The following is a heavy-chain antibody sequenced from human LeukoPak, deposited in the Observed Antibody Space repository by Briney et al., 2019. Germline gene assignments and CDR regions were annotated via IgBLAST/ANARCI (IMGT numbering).Heavy chain of an antibody. CDR1: GYSISSGYY. J-gene: IGHJ4*02. CDR3: AGHNYYDSSGYYKGEGYFDY. V-gene: IGHV4-38-2*01. D-gene: IGHD3-22*01. Sequence: SETLSLTCAVAGYSISSGYYWGWIRQPPGKGLEWIGSIYHSGSTYYNPSLKSRVTISVDTSKNQFSLKLSSVTAAGTAVYYCAGHNYYDSSGYYKGEGYFDYWGQGTLVTVSS. CDR2: IYHSGST.